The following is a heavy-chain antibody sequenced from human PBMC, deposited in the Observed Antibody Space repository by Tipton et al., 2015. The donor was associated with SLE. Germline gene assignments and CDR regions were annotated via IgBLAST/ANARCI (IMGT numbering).Heavy chain of an antibody. CDR3: AKDTGRGFFDL. D-gene: IGHD3-10*01. V-gene: IGHV3-23*03. CDR2: IYSGDGST. J-gene: IGHJ2*01. Sequence: SLRLSCTVSGFTFSAYHTSWVRQAPGKGLEWVSVIYSGDGSTHSADSVKGRFTISRDNSKNTLYLQMNNLRADDTAIYTCAKDTGRGFFDLWGRGTLVTVSS. CDR1: GFTFSAYH.